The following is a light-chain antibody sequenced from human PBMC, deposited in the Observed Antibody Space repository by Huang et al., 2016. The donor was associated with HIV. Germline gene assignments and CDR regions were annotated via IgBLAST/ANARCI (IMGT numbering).Light chain of an antibody. J-gene: IGKJ4*01. V-gene: IGKV3-15*01. Sequence: IVMTQTPATLPVSPGGRATLSCRASQSVSTNLAWYQQKPGQTPRLLIYGSTTRATGVPARFSGRGSGTDFTLTINSLHSEDFGIYYCQQYNNWHLTFGGGTKV. CDR2: GST. CDR3: QQYNNWHLT. CDR1: QSVSTN.